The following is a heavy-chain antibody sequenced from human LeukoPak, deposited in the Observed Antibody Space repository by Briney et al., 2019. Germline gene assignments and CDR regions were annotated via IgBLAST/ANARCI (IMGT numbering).Heavy chain of an antibody. CDR3: ARGRYCSSTSCPGRWFDP. J-gene: IGHJ5*02. Sequence: GGSLRLSCAASGFPFSSNWMHWVRQAPGKGLVWVSRINSDGSSTNYADSVKGRFTISRDNAKNTLYLQMNSLRAEDTAVYYCARGRYCSSTSCPGRWFDPWGQGTLVTVSS. V-gene: IGHV3-74*01. CDR2: INSDGSST. CDR1: GFPFSSNW. D-gene: IGHD2-2*01.